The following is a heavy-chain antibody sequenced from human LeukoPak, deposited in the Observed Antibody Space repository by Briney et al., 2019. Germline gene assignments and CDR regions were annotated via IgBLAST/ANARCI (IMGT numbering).Heavy chain of an antibody. J-gene: IGHJ4*02. Sequence: GGSLRLSCAASGFTFSSSAMSWVRQAPGKGLEWVSTVSSTGSSTYYADSVKGRFTISRDNSKNTPYLQMNSLRAEDTAVYYCAKAGDYSSSWSRWYFDYWGQGTLVTVSS. CDR2: VSSTGSST. CDR3: AKAGDYSSSWSRWYFDY. D-gene: IGHD6-13*01. V-gene: IGHV3-23*01. CDR1: GFTFSSSA.